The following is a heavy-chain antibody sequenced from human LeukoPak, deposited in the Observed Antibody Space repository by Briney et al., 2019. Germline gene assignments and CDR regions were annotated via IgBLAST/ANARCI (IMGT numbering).Heavy chain of an antibody. CDR3: ARDGFSGRGTFDS. Sequence: GGSLRLSCAASGFTFSDYYMSWVRQAPGKGLEWVANINQDGSEKYYVDSMRGRFTISRDNAKNSLYLQMNSLRAEDTAVYYCARDGFSGRGTFDSWGQGTLVTVSS. V-gene: IGHV3-7*01. J-gene: IGHJ4*02. CDR1: GFTFSDYY. CDR2: INQDGSEK.